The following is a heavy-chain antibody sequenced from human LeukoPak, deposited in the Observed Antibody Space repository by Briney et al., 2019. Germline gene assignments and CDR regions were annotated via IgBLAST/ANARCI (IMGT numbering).Heavy chain of an antibody. CDR1: GYPLTELS. J-gene: IGHJ4*02. V-gene: IGHV1-24*01. CDR2: FDPEDGVP. Sequence: GASVKVSCKVSGYPLTELSIHWVRQAPGKGLEWMGGFDPEDGVPIYAQRFQGRVTMTEDTSTDTSYMELSSLRSEDSAIYYCATEPMILLLGDFWGQGTLVTVSS. D-gene: IGHD3-22*01. CDR3: ATEPMILLLGDF.